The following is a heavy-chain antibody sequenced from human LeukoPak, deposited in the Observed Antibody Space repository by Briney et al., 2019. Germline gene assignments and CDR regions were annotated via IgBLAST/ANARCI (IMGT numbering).Heavy chain of an antibody. CDR1: GFTFSNYW. CDR3: AKISGFDPFDI. Sequence: PGGSLRLSCAASGFTFSNYWMHWVRQAPGKGLVWVSRINSDGSSTSYADSVKGRFTVSRDNAESTLYLQMNSLRVDDTAVYYCAKISGFDPFDIWGQGTLVTVSS. CDR2: INSDGSST. V-gene: IGHV3-74*01. D-gene: IGHD3-3*02. J-gene: IGHJ3*02.